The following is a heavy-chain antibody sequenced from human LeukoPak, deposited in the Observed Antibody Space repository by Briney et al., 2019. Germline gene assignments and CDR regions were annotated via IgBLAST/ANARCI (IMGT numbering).Heavy chain of an antibody. CDR2: IRSDGSNK. Sequence: GGSLRLSCAASGFTFSSYGMHWVRQAPGKGLEWVTFIRSDGSNKYYADSVKGRFTISRDNSKNTLYLQMNSLRAEDTAIYYCAKVRVVFNWNYAYYFDYWGQGTLVTVSS. D-gene: IGHD1-7*01. CDR3: AKVRVVFNWNYAYYFDY. CDR1: GFTFSSYG. J-gene: IGHJ4*02. V-gene: IGHV3-30*02.